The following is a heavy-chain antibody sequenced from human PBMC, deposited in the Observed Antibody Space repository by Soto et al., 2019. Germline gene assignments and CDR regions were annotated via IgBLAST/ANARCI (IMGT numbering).Heavy chain of an antibody. CDR1: GFTFSSYS. CDR2: ICSSSSYI. CDR3: ARDGRRDRRDGFYYYYYMDV. Sequence: PGGSLRLSCAASGFTFSSYSMNWVRQAPGKGLEWVSSICSSSSYIYYADLVKGRFTISRDNAKNSLYLQMNSLRAEDTAVYYCARDGRRDRRDGFYYYYYMDVWGKGTTVTVSS. J-gene: IGHJ6*03. V-gene: IGHV3-21*01. D-gene: IGHD3-22*01.